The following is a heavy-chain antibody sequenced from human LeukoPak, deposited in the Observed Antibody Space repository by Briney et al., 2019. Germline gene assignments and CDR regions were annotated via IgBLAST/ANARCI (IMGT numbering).Heavy chain of an antibody. V-gene: IGHV1-18*01. Sequence: ASVTVSCTGSGYTFTIYDISWVRQAPGQGHERMGWISAYNGKTNYAQKLQGRDTMTTDTSTSTAYMELRSLRSDDTAVYYCARDLVPYYYDSSGYYYVYWGQGTLVTVSS. J-gene: IGHJ4*02. CDR2: ISAYNGKT. CDR1: GYTFTIYD. D-gene: IGHD3-22*01. CDR3: ARDLVPYYYDSSGYYYVY.